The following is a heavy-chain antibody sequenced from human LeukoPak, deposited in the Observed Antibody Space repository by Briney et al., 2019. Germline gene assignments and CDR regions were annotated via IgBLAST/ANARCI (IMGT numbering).Heavy chain of an antibody. CDR1: GFSISNHY. CDR3: TRERRGSYYAFES. V-gene: IGHV3-11*01. CDR2: VTSSGSST. D-gene: IGHD3-10*01. J-gene: IGHJ4*02. Sequence: PGGSLRLSCAASGFSISNHYMSWIRQSPGKGLEWISYVTSSGSSTKYADSAKGRFTISRDNAKNSVALQMNSLRAEDTVVYYCTRERRGSYYAFESWGQGTLVTVSS.